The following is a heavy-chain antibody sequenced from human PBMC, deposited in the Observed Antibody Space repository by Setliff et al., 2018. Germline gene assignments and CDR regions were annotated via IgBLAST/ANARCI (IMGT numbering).Heavy chain of an antibody. CDR1: GYGFTSYG. J-gene: IGHJ4*02. D-gene: IGHD1-1*01. V-gene: IGHV1-18*01. Sequence: ASVKVSCKASGYGFTSYGISWVRQAPGQGLEWMGWISPYNGDTSYTQKLQDRVTMTTDISTNTAFMELRSLTSDDTAIYYCARDTYNPNWYGDRSFEYWGQGTLVTVSS. CDR2: ISPYNGDT. CDR3: ARDTYNPNWYGDRSFEY.